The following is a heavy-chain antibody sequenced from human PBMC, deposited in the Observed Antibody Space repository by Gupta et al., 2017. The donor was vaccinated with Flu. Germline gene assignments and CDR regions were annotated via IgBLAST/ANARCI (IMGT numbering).Heavy chain of an antibody. CDR2: INHTGST. CDR1: GGSSSVYS. J-gene: IGHJ4*02. D-gene: IGHD3-9*01. V-gene: IGHV4-34*01. Sequence: QVQLQQWGAGLLKPSETLSLTCAVYGGSSSVYSWSWIRQPPGKGLEWIGDINHTGSTNYNPSLKGRVTMSVDTSKNQFSLKLTYVTAADTAVYFCARRPLRHLDWRKYYFDYWGQGTLGTVSS. CDR3: ARRPLRHLDWRKYYFDY.